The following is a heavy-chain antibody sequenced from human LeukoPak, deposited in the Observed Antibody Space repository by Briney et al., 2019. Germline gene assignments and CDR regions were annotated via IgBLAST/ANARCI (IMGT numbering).Heavy chain of an antibody. J-gene: IGHJ4*02. CDR2: ISDSGFST. CDR3: ARIERCDY. Sequence: GGSLRLSCAASGFTFSSYALNWVRQAPGKGLEWVSGISDSGFSTYYADSVKGRFTISRDNSENTLYLQMNSLRVEDTAEYYCARIERCDYWGQGTLVTVSS. V-gene: IGHV3-23*01. CDR1: GFTFSSYA.